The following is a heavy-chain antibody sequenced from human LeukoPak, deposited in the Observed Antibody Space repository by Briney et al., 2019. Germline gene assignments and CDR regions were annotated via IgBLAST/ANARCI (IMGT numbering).Heavy chain of an antibody. CDR3: AGPYSYGTLDY. V-gene: IGHV4-39*01. J-gene: IGHJ4*02. CDR1: GGSISSSSYY. Sequence: PSETLSLTCTVSGGSISSSSYYWGWIRQPPGKGLEWIGSIYYSGSTYYNPSLKSRVTISVDTSKNQFSLKLSSVTAADTAVYYCAGPYSYGTLDYWGQGTLVTVSS. D-gene: IGHD5-18*01. CDR2: IYYSGST.